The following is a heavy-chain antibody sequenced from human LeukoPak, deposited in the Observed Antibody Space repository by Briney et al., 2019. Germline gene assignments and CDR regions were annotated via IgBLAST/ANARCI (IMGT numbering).Heavy chain of an antibody. CDR2: TGVSGS. J-gene: IGHJ5*02. CDR3: AKDSFGSGPLWFDP. CDR1: GFTFSSSA. V-gene: IGHV3-23*01. Sequence: PGGSLRLSCAASGFTFSSSAMTWVRQVLGKGLEWVSTTGVSGSYYADSVKGRFTISRDNSKNTLYLRMSSLRAEDTAIYYCAKDSFGSGPLWFDPWGQGTLVTVSS. D-gene: IGHD6-19*01.